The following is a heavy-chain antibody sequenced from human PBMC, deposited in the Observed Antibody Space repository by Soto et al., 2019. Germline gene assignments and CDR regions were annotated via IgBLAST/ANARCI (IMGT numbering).Heavy chain of an antibody. V-gene: IGHV3-23*01. J-gene: IGHJ4*02. CDR1: GFTFSSYA. Sequence: EVQLLESGGGLVQPGGSLRLSCAASGFTFSSYAMSWVRQAPGKGLEWVSAISGSGGSTYYADSVKGRFTISRDNSKNTLYLQMNSLRAEDTAVYYCAMSWMGSAIHRDIVVVVAATTFDYWGQGTLVTVSS. CDR3: AMSWMGSAIHRDIVVVVAATTFDY. CDR2: ISGSGGST. D-gene: IGHD2-15*01.